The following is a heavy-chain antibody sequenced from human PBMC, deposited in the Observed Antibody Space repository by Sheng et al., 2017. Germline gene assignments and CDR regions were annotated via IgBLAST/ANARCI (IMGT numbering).Heavy chain of an antibody. Sequence: QVQLQESGPGLVKPSETLSLTCTVSGYSISSGNYWGWIRQSPGKGLEWIGSIYQSVSTYYNPSLKGRVTISVDTSENQFSLKLRSVTAADTALYYCARLYGSGSYGWYFDLWGRGTLVTVSS. CDR3: ARLYGSGSYGWYFDL. CDR2: IYQSVST. V-gene: IGHV4-38-2*02. D-gene: IGHD3-10*01. J-gene: IGHJ2*01. CDR1: GYSISSGNY.